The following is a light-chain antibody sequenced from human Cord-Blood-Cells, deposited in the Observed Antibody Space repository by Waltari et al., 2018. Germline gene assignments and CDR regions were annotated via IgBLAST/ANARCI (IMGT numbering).Light chain of an antibody. Sequence: EIALTPSSATLSASAGDRAPCPRRASQSVSNNFAWYQQQPGQAPRLLIYGASTRATGIPARFSGSGSGTEFTLTISSLQSEDFAVYYCQQYNNWPPWTFGQGTKVEIK. V-gene: IGKV3-15*01. CDR3: QQYNNWPPWT. CDR1: QSVSNN. CDR2: GAS. J-gene: IGKJ1*01.